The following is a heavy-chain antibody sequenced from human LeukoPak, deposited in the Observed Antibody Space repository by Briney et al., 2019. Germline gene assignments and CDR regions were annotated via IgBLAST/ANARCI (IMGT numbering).Heavy chain of an antibody. CDR1: GGSISTDHNY. CDR3: ATGYTTGSDY. D-gene: IGHD1-1*01. V-gene: IGHV4-39*01. CDR2: IYYTGAT. Sequence: PSETLSLTCTVSGGSISTDHNYWAWIRQPPGKGLEWVASIYYTGATYYNLSLKSRLTISIDTSNNQFSLTLSSVRAADTAVYYCATGYTTGSDYWGQGTLVTVSS. J-gene: IGHJ4*02.